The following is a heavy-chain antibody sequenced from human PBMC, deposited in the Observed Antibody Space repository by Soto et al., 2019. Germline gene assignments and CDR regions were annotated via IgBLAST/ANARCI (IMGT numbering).Heavy chain of an antibody. CDR1: GGSITSYW. Sequence: SETLSLTCSVSGGSITSYWWSWIRQPAGKGLEWIGRVYSSGTTDYNPSLNSRATMSVETSKNQFSLKLSSVTAADTAVYYGARDIGSFAYGEGYWGQGIQVTVSS. V-gene: IGHV4-4*07. J-gene: IGHJ4*02. D-gene: IGHD3-10*01. CDR2: VYSSGTT. CDR3: ARDIGSFAYGEGY.